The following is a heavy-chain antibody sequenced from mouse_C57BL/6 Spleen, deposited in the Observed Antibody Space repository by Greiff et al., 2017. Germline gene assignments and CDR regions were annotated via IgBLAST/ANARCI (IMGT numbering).Heavy chain of an antibody. Sequence: VQLQQPGAELVRPGSSVKLSCKASGYTFTSYWMHWVKQRPIQGLEWIGNIDPSDSETHYNQKFKDKATLTVDKSSSTAYMQLSSLTSEDSAVYYCARWGYGYVSFFDYWGQGTTLTVSS. D-gene: IGHD2-2*01. CDR1: GYTFTSYW. J-gene: IGHJ2*01. V-gene: IGHV1-52*01. CDR3: ARWGYGYVSFFDY. CDR2: IDPSDSET.